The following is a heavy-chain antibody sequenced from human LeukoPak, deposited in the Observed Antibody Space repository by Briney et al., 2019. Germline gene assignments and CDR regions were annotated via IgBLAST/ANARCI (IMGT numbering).Heavy chain of an antibody. V-gene: IGHV3-33*01. CDR2: IWYDGSNK. CDR3: ATYRGYDFWSGYLDY. D-gene: IGHD3-3*01. CDR1: GFTFSSYG. Sequence: GGSLRLSCAASGFTFSSYGMHWVRQAPGKGLEWVAVIWYDGSNKYYADSVKGRFTISRDNSKNTLYLQMNSLRAEDTAVHYCATYRGYDFWSGYLDYWGQRTPGTVSS. J-gene: IGHJ4*02.